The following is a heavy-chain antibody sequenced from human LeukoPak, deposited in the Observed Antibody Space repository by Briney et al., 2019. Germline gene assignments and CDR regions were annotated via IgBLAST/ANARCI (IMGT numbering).Heavy chain of an antibody. V-gene: IGHV3-11*04. D-gene: IGHD4-17*01. CDR2: ISSSGSTI. J-gene: IGHJ6*03. Sequence: GGSLRLSCAASGFTFSDYYMRWIRQAPGKGLEWVSYISSSGSTIYYAGSVKGRFTISRDNAKNSLYLQMNSLRAEDTAVYYCARGRYRYGALDYYYMDVWGRGTTVTVSS. CDR1: GFTFSDYY. CDR3: ARGRYRYGALDYYYMDV.